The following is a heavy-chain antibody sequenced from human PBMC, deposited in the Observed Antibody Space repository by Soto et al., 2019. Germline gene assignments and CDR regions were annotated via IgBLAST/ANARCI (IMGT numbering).Heavy chain of an antibody. V-gene: IGHV3-43*01. D-gene: IGHD6-6*01. CDR1: GFTFDDYT. CDR3: AKDGSSSPIPYYYYGMDV. Sequence: GSLRLSCAASGFTFDDYTMHWVRQAPGKGLEWVSLISWDGGSTYYADSVKGRFTISRDNSKNSLYLQMNSLRTEDTALYYCAKDGSSSPIPYYYYGMDVWGQGTTVTVSS. CDR2: ISWDGGST. J-gene: IGHJ6*02.